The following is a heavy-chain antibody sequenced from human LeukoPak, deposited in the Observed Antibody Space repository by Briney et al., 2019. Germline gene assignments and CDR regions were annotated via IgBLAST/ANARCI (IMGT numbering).Heavy chain of an antibody. J-gene: IGHJ4*02. CDR3: ASGLWDGGNFDY. Sequence: SETLSLTCTVSGGSISSYYRSWIRQPPGKGLEWIGYIYYSGSTNYNPSLKSRVTISVDTSKNQFSLKLSSVTAADTAVYYCASGLWDGGNFDYWGQGTLVTVPS. CDR1: GGSISSYY. V-gene: IGHV4-59*01. CDR2: IYYSGST. D-gene: IGHD3/OR15-3a*01.